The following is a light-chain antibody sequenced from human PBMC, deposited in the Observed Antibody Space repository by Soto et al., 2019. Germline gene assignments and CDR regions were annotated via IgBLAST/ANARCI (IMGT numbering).Light chain of an antibody. J-gene: IGKJ1*01. V-gene: IGKV1-39*01. Sequence: DIQMTQSPSSLSASVGDSVTITCRASQTISKYLNWYQQKPGRAPKLLIYAESSLQSGVPSRFSGSGSGTDFTLTISSPQPEDFVSYYCQQSYSTPHAFGQGTRVEIK. CDR3: QQSYSTPHA. CDR1: QTISKY. CDR2: AES.